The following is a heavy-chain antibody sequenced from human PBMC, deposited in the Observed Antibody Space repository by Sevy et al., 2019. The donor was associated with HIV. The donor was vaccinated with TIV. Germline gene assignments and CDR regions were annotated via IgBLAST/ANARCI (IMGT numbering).Heavy chain of an antibody. J-gene: IGHJ5*02. CDR1: GFTFSSYS. D-gene: IGHD1-26*01. CDR3: VRGAGSSNWFDP. CDR2: ISSSSSYI. V-gene: IGHV3-21*01. Sequence: GGSLRLSCAASGFTFSSYSMNWVRQAPGKGLEWVSSISSSSSYIYYADSVKGRFTISRDNAKNSLYLQMNSLRAEDTAVYYCVRGAGSSNWFDPWGQGTLVTVSS.